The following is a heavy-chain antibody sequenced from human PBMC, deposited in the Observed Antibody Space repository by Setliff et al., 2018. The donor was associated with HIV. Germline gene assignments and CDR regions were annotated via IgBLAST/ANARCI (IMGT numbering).Heavy chain of an antibody. CDR2: ISAYNGNT. D-gene: IGHD3-10*01. CDR1: GYTFTSYG. V-gene: IGHV1-18*01. J-gene: IGHJ3*02. CDR3: AREGLIWFGELSLDDAFDI. Sequence: ASVKVSCKASGYTFTSYGISWVRQAPGQGLEWMGWISAYNGNTNYAQKLQGRVTMTTDTSTSTAYMELRSLRSDDTAVYYYAREGLIWFGELSLDDAFDIWGQGTMVTVSS.